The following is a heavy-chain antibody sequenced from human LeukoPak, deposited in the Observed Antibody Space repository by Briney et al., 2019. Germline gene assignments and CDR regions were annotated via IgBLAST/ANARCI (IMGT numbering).Heavy chain of an antibody. J-gene: IGHJ4*02. D-gene: IGHD2/OR15-2a*01. Sequence: GGSLRLSCVASGLTFSSNGMNWVRQAPGKGPEWVSYISSTGTSIYYADSAKGRFTISRDNAKNSLYLQMNSLRPEDTAVYYCARAQSRTGTYFLWDYWGQGTLVTVSS. CDR3: ARAQSRTGTYFLWDY. V-gene: IGHV3-48*01. CDR2: ISSTGTSI. CDR1: GLTFSSNG.